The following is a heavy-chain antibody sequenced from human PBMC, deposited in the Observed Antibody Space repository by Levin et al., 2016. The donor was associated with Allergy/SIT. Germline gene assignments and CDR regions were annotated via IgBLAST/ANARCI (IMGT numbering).Heavy chain of an antibody. CDR2: IHSSGST. J-gene: IGHJ5*02. D-gene: IGHD3-3*01. CDR3: ARHFLGQVPGTTHWFDP. Sequence: SETLSLTCTVSGGSISSETYYWSWIRQPAGKGLEWIGRIHSSGSTNYNPSLKSRVTISVDTFENQFSLKLGSVTAADTAVYYCARHFLGQVPGTTHWFDPWGQGTLVTVSS. CDR1: GGSISSETYY. V-gene: IGHV4-61*02.